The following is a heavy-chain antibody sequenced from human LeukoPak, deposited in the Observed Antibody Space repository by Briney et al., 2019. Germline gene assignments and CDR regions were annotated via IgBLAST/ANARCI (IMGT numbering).Heavy chain of an antibody. V-gene: IGHV1-2*02. D-gene: IGHD3-9*01. CDR2: INPNNGGT. J-gene: IGHJ4*02. CDR1: GHTLTGYY. Sequence: ASVKVSCKASGHTLTGYYMHWVRQAPGQGLEWMGWINPNNGGTSYAEKFQGRVSMTRDTSISTAYMELGRLRFDDTAVYYCARGGPLTPTGYIYWGQGTLVTVPS. CDR3: ARGGPLTPTGYIY.